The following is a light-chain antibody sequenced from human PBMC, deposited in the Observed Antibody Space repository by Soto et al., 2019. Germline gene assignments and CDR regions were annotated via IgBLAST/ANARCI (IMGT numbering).Light chain of an antibody. J-gene: IGKJ5*01. CDR1: QDISRY. CDR2: AAS. V-gene: IGKV1-9*01. CDR3: QQLYSYSS. Sequence: DIRLTQSPSFVSASVGERVTITCRASQDISRYLAWYQQKPGEAPKLLISAASTLQSGVPSRFSGSGSGTEFTLTVSYLLPEDFATYYCQQLYSYSSFGQGTRLENK.